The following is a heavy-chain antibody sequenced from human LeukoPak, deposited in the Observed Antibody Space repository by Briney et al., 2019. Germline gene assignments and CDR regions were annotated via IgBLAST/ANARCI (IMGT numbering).Heavy chain of an antibody. V-gene: IGHV4-39*07. CDR3: ARWSGNPSWVTMVRGGFDY. CDR2: IYYSGST. D-gene: IGHD3-10*01. Sequence: SETLSLTCTVSGGSISSSSYYWGWIRQPPGTGLEWIGSIYYSGSTYYNPSLKSRVTISVDTSKNQFSLKLSSVTAADTAVYYCARWSGNPSWVTMVRGGFDYWGQGTLVTVSS. J-gene: IGHJ4*02. CDR1: GGSISSSSYY.